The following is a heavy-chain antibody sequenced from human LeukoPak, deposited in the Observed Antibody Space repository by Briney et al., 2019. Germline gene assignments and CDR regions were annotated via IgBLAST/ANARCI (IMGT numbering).Heavy chain of an antibody. J-gene: IGHJ4*02. CDR2: ISAYNGNT. CDR1: GYTFTSYG. V-gene: IGHV1-18*01. D-gene: IGHD3-22*01. Sequence: GASVKVFCKASGYTFTSYGISWVRQAPGQGLKWMGWISAYNGNTNYAQKLQGRVTMTTDTSTSTAYMELRSLRSDDTAVYYCARDTGLRGSGYYAIKYWGQGTLVTVSS. CDR3: ARDTGLRGSGYYAIKY.